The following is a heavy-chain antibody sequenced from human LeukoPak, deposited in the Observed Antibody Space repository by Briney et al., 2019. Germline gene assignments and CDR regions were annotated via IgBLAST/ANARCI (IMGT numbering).Heavy chain of an antibody. J-gene: IGHJ4*02. CDR1: VGSINTYH. Sequence: SETLSLTCTVSVGSINTYHWSWIRQPPGKGLEWIGYIYYSGSTKYSPSLKSRVTISLDTSKNQLSLNLGSVTAADTAVYYCAQDREVYNYGSGFDYWGQGALVTVSS. D-gene: IGHD5-18*01. CDR2: IYYSGST. CDR3: AQDREVYNYGSGFDY. V-gene: IGHV4-59*08.